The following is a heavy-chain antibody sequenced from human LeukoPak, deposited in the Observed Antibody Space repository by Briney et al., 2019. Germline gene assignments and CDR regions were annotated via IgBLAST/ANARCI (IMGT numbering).Heavy chain of an antibody. CDR1: GYTFTSYG. J-gene: IGHJ4*02. CDR2: ISAYNGNT. V-gene: IGHV1-18*01. CDR3: ARDVPNYYDSSGYYGY. Sequence: ASVKVSCKASGYTFTSYGISWVRQAPGRGLEWMGWISAYNGNTNYAQKLQGRVTMTTDTSTSTAYMELRSLRSDDTAVYYCARDVPNYYDSSGYYGYWGQGTLVTVSS. D-gene: IGHD3-22*01.